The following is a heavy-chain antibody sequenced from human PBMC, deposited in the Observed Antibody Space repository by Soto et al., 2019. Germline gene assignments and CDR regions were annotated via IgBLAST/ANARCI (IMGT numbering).Heavy chain of an antibody. CDR3: VRNYKVRGVISYYYGMDV. V-gene: IGHV3-35*01. CDR2: VSWNGSRT. D-gene: IGHD3-10*01. CDR1: GFTFSNSD. J-gene: IGHJ6*02. Sequence: EVQLVESGGGLVQPGGSLRLSCAASGFTFSNSDMNWVHQAPGKGLEWVSGVSWNGSRTHYADSVKGRFIISRDNSRNTLYLQTNSLRAEDTAVYYCVRNYKVRGVISYYYGMDVWGQGTTVTVSS.